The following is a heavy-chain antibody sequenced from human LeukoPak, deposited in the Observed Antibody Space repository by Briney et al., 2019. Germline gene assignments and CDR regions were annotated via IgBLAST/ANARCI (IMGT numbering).Heavy chain of an antibody. CDR3: ARDDASSSFTY. J-gene: IGHJ4*02. Sequence: GGSLRLSCAASGFTFSSYWMSWVRQAPGMGLEWVASIKPDGSQRDYVDSVKGRFTISRDNAQNSLYLQMNSLRVEDTAVYYCARDDASSSFTYWGQGALVTVSS. D-gene: IGHD3-16*01. V-gene: IGHV3-7*01. CDR1: GFTFSSYW. CDR2: IKPDGSQR.